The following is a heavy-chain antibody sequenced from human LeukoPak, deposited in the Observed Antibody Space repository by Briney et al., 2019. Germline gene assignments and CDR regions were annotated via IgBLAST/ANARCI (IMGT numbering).Heavy chain of an antibody. CDR1: GFTFSSYW. J-gene: IGHJ2*01. V-gene: IGHV3-7*03. CDR3: KRVVDGWGASWYFDI. D-gene: IGHD2-21*01. CDR2: IKEDGSKK. Sequence: GGSLRLSCAASGFTFSSYWMTWVRQAPAKGLEGVANIKEDGSKKYFMNSVKGRFSISRDNADRSLYLQMNNLRVDDTAVYYCKRVVDGWGASWYFDIWGRGTLVTVSS.